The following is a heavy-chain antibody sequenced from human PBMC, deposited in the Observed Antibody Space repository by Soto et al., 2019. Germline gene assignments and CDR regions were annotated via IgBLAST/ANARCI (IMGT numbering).Heavy chain of an antibody. J-gene: IGHJ4*02. CDR3: ARVPPWGNSAGDYYIQHYDS. CDR1: GFTFTSYA. CDR2: INGGSGNT. Sequence: ASVKVSCKSSGFTFTSYAIRWLRQAPGQRPQWMGWINGGSGNTKYSQDFQGRVTFTRDTFATTAYLELSSLRAEDTAVYYCARVPPWGNSAGDYYIQHYDSWGQGTVVTVS. D-gene: IGHD3-10*01. V-gene: IGHV1-3*01.